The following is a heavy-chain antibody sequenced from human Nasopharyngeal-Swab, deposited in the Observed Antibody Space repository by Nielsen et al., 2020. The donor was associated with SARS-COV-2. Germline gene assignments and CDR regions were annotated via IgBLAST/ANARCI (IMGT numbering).Heavy chain of an antibody. J-gene: IGHJ4*02. CDR3: VLIQGTASLGSSPNFDY. D-gene: IGHD3-16*01. CDR1: GFTFSSYA. V-gene: IGHV3-23*01. CDR2: ISGSGRST. Sequence: GGSLRLSCAASGFTFSSYAMSWVRQAPGKGLEWVSAISGSGRSTYYADSVKGRFTISRDNAKNSLYLQMNSLRAEDTAVYYCVLIQGTASLGSSPNFDYWGQGTLVTVSS.